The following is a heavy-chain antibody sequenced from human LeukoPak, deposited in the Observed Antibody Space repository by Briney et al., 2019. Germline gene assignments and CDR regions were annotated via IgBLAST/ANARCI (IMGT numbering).Heavy chain of an antibody. D-gene: IGHD3-10*01. J-gene: IGHJ4*02. CDR2: ISYDGSNK. CDR1: GFTFSSYG. V-gene: IGHV3-30*18. Sequence: PGGSLRLSCAASGFTFSSYGMHWVRQAPGKGLEWVAVISYDGSNKYYADSVKGRFTISRDNSKNTLYLQMNSLRAEDTAVYYCAKRGPGSPQSGKYYFDYWGQGTLVTVSS. CDR3: AKRGPGSPQSGKYYFDY.